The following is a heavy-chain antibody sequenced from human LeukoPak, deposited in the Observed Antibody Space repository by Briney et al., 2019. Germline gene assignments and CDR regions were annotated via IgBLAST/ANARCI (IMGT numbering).Heavy chain of an antibody. CDR2: MNPNSGNT. Sequence: ASVKVSCKASGYTFTSYDINWVGQATGQGLEWMGWMNPNSGNTGYAQKFQGRVTITRNTSISTAYMELSSLRSEDTAVYYCATDPGETVPAAKGPRGDYCYGMDVWGQGTTVTVSS. CDR3: ATDPGETVPAAKGPRGDYCYGMDV. V-gene: IGHV1-8*03. D-gene: IGHD2-2*01. J-gene: IGHJ6*02. CDR1: GYTFTSYD.